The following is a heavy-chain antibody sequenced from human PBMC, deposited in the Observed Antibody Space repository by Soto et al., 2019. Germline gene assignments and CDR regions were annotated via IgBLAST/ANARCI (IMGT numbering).Heavy chain of an antibody. CDR1: GGSFSGYY. CDR3: ARGRVVVAAGDYYYYYGMDV. Sequence: SETLSLTCAVYGGSFSGYYWSWIRQPPGKGLEWIGEINHSGSTDYNPSLKSRVTISVDTSKNQFSLKLSSVTAADTAVYYCARGRVVVAAGDYYYYYGMDVWGQGTTVTVSS. J-gene: IGHJ6*02. D-gene: IGHD2-15*01. CDR2: INHSGST. V-gene: IGHV4-34*01.